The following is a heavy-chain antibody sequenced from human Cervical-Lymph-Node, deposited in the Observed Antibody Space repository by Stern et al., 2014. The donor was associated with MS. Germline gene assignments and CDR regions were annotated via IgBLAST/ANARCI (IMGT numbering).Heavy chain of an antibody. V-gene: IGHV1-69*06. CDR2: VIPFVRPS. CDR1: GG. Sequence: VQLLESGAEVKKPGSSVKVSCQSSGGISWVRQAPGQVLEWKRGVIPFVRPSNYAHKFQGRVTITADISTNTTYLHLSRLTSADTAVYYCARGSGDNWFGPWGQGTLVTVSS. D-gene: IGHD3-10*01. J-gene: IGHJ5*02. CDR3: ARGSGDNWFGP.